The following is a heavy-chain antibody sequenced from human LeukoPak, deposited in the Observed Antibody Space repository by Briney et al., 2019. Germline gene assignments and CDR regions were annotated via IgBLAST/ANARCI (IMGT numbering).Heavy chain of an antibody. CDR3: AREGGNPHPDY. J-gene: IGHJ4*02. D-gene: IGHD3-16*01. CDR2: MYYSGST. CDR1: GGSISSGDYY. V-gene: IGHV4-30-4*01. Sequence: SETLSLTCTVSGGSISSGDYYWSWIRQPPGKGLEWIGYMYYSGSTYYNPSLKSRAPISVDTSKNQFSLKLSSGTAADTAVYYCAREGGNPHPDYWGQGTLVTVSS.